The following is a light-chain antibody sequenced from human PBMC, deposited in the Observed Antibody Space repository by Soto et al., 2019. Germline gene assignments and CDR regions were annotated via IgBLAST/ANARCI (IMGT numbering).Light chain of an antibody. CDR2: EVT. Sequence: QSALTQPASVSGSPGQSITISCTGTSSDVGGYNYVSWYQQHPGKAPELMIYEVTNRPSGVSNRFSGSKSGNTASLTISGLQAEDEADYYCAAWDDNLNAYVFGSGTKLTVL. CDR3: AAWDDNLNAYV. J-gene: IGLJ1*01. CDR1: SSDVGGYNY. V-gene: IGLV2-14*01.